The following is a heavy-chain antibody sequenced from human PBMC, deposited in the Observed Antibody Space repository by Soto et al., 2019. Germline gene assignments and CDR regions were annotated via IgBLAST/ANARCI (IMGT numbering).Heavy chain of an antibody. Sequence: GGSLRLSCAASGFTFSNAWMSWVRQAPGKGLEWVGRIKSKTDGGTTDYAAPVKGRFTISRDDSKNTLYLQMNSLKTEDTAVYYCTTDGYCSGGSCLDAFDIWGQGTIVTVSS. CDR3: TTDGYCSGGSCLDAFDI. D-gene: IGHD2-15*01. CDR2: IKSKTDGGTT. CDR1: GFTFSNAW. J-gene: IGHJ3*02. V-gene: IGHV3-15*01.